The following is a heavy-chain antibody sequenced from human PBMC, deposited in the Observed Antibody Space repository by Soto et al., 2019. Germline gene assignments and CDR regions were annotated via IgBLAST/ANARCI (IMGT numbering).Heavy chain of an antibody. V-gene: IGHV6-1*01. Sequence: SQTLSLTCAISGDSVSSYSAAWNWIRQSPSGGLEWLGRTYYRSRFFSDYAESVKSRIIINPDTSKNQFSLQLKSVTPEDTAVYYCVRDRYSSSGWFDPWGQGTPVPGSS. D-gene: IGHD3-10*01. CDR3: VRDRYSSSGWFDP. CDR2: TYYRSRFFS. CDR1: GDSVSSYSAA. J-gene: IGHJ5*02.